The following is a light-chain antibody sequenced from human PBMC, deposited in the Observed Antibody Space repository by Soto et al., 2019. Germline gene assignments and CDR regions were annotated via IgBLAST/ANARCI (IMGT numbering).Light chain of an antibody. J-gene: IGKJ1*01. Sequence: DIQMTQSPSTLSASVGDSVTITCRASQTINSWLAWYQQKPGKAPRLLIYDASSLESGVPSRFSGSGSGTEFTLTISSLQPDDFATYYCQQYSSYWTFGQGTKVEIK. V-gene: IGKV1-5*01. CDR3: QQYSSYWT. CDR1: QTINSW. CDR2: DAS.